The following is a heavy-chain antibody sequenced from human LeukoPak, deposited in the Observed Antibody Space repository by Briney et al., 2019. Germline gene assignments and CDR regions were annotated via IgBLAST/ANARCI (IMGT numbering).Heavy chain of an antibody. CDR3: AKAHCGRTSCPPDS. Sequence: PGGSLRLSCAASAFTFSSYAMTWVRQAPGKGLEWVSVISGSGGSTYYADSVKGRFTISRDNSKNTLYLQMNSLRAEDTALYYCAKAHCGRTSCPPDSWSQGTLVTVSS. J-gene: IGHJ4*02. D-gene: IGHD2-2*01. CDR2: ISGSGGST. V-gene: IGHV3-23*01. CDR1: AFTFSSYA.